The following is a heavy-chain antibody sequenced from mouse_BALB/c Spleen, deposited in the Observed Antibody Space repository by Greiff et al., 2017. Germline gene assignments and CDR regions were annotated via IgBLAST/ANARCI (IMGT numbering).Heavy chain of an antibody. J-gene: IGHJ3*01. V-gene: IGHV5-6*01. CDR3: AREYDYDVIAY. Sequence: EVQLVESGGDLVKPGGSLKLSCAASGFTFSSYGMSWVRQTPDKRLEWVATISSGGSYTYYPDSVKGRFTISRDNAKNTLYLEMSSLRSEDTAMYYCAREYDYDVIAYWGQGTLVTVSA. CDR2: ISSGGSYT. CDR1: GFTFSSYG. D-gene: IGHD2-4*01.